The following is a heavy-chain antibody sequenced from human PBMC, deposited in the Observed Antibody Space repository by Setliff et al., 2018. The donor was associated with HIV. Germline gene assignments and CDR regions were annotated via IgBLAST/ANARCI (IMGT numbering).Heavy chain of an antibody. Sequence: PGGSLRLSCAASRFTFSNYGMYWVRQAPGKGLKWVAFIRYDGDNQYYADSVRGRFTISRDNAKNSLYLQMNSLRAEDTAVYYCARVGFCGWCLDYWGQGTVVTVSS. V-gene: IGHV3-30*02. CDR1: RFTFSNYG. CDR3: ARVGFCGWCLDY. CDR2: IRYDGDNQ. J-gene: IGHJ4*02. D-gene: IGHD6-19*01.